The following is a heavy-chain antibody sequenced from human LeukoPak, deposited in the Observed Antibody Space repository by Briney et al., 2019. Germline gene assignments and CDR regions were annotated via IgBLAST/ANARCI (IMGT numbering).Heavy chain of an antibody. CDR2: ISWNIGSI. CDR1: GFTFDDYA. D-gene: IGHD3-22*01. Sequence: GGSLRLSCAASGFTFDDYAMHWVRHAPGKGLGWGSGISWNIGSIGYADSVKGRFTISRDNAKNSLYLQMNSLRAEDTALYYCAKGSVYYYDSSGYAPFDYWGQGPLVTVSS. CDR3: AKGSVYYYDSSGYAPFDY. V-gene: IGHV3-9*01. J-gene: IGHJ4*02.